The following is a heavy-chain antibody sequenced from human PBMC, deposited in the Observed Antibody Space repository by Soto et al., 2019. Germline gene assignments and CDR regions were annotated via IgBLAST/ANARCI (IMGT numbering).Heavy chain of an antibody. CDR1: GFTVSSNY. CDR3: ARVDYYYYYMDV. Sequence: HPGGSLRLSCAASGFTVSSNYMSWVRQAPGEGLEWVSVIYSGGSTYYADSVKGRFTISRDNSKNTLYLQMNSLRAEDTAVYYCARVDYYYYYMDVWGKGTTVTVSS. V-gene: IGHV3-66*01. CDR2: IYSGGST. J-gene: IGHJ6*03.